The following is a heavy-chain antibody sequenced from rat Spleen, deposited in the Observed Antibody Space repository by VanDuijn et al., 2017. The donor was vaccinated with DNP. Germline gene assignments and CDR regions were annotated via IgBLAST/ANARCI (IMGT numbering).Heavy chain of an antibody. CDR1: GFSLTSNS. J-gene: IGHJ2*01. CDR2: MWSGGST. CDR3: ARPDYYDGCYYCGYFDY. D-gene: IGHD1-12*02. V-gene: IGHV2-1*01. Sequence: QVQLKESGPGLVQPSQTLSLTCTVSGFSLTSNSVNWVRQPPGKGLEWVGTMWSGGSTEYNSPLKSRLSISRDTSKSQVFLTLNSLQTEDTAMYFCARPDYYDGCYYCGYFDYWGQGVMVTVSS.